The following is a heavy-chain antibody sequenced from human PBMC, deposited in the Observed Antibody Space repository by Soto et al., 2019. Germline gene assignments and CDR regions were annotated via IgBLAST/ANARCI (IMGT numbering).Heavy chain of an antibody. J-gene: IGHJ4*02. Sequence: GGSLRLSCAASGFTFSSYSMNWVRQAPGKGLEWVSYISSSSSTIYYADSVKGRFTISRDNAKNSLYLQMNSLRAEDTAVYYCARDFTEIVVVPAAQTFDYCGQGTLVTVAS. CDR1: GFTFSSYS. V-gene: IGHV3-48*01. CDR2: ISSSSSTI. D-gene: IGHD2-2*01. CDR3: ARDFTEIVVVPAAQTFDY.